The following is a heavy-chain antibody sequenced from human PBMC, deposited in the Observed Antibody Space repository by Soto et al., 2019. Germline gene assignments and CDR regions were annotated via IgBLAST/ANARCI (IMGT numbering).Heavy chain of an antibody. Sequence: QLQLQESGPGLVKPSETLSLTCTVSGGSISSSSYYWGWIRQPPGKGLEWIGSIYYSGSTYYNPSLKSRVTISVDTSKNHFSLTLSPVTAADTAVYYCATQEVGGSYVYTFDPWGQGTLVTVSS. CDR1: GGSISSSSYY. V-gene: IGHV4-39*02. D-gene: IGHD1-26*01. CDR3: ATQEVGGSYVYTFDP. CDR2: IYYSGST. J-gene: IGHJ5*02.